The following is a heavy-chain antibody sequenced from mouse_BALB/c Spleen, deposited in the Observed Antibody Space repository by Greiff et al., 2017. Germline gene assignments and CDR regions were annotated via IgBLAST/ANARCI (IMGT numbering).Heavy chain of an antibody. Sequence: EVQLQESGPGLVKPSQTVSLTCTVTGISITTGNYRWSWIRQFPGNKLEWIGYIYYSGTITYNPSLTSRTTITRDTSKNQFFLEMNSLTAEDTATYYCARDRGYSYAMDYWGQGTSVTVSS. J-gene: IGHJ4*01. CDR1: GISITTGNYR. V-gene: IGHV3-5*02. CDR3: ARDRGYSYAMDY. D-gene: IGHD2-3*01. CDR2: IYYSGTI.